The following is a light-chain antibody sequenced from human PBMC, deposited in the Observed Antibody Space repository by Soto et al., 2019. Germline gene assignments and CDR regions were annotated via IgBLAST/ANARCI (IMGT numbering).Light chain of an antibody. CDR2: GAS. CDR3: QQYNNWPPWT. J-gene: IGKJ1*01. CDR1: QSVSSN. Sequence: EIVMTQSPATLSVSPGERATLSCRASQSVSSNLAWYQQKPGQAPRLLIYGASTSATGIPARFSGSGSGTEVTLTISSLHSEDFAVYYCQQYNNWPPWTFGQGTKVEIK. V-gene: IGKV3-15*01.